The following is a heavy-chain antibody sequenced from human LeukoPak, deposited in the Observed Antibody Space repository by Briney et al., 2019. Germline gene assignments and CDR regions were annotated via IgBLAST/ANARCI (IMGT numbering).Heavy chain of an antibody. CDR3: TRLGLLESVD. V-gene: IGHV3-21*01. J-gene: IGHJ4*02. CDR1: GFTFSSYT. Sequence: GGSLRLSCAASGFTFSSYTMNWVRQAPGQGLEWVSSISSSSSYIYYADSVKGRFTISRDNAKKSLYLQMNSLRGEDTAVYYCTRLGLLESVDWGQGTLVTVSS. CDR2: ISSSSSYI. D-gene: IGHD1-1*01.